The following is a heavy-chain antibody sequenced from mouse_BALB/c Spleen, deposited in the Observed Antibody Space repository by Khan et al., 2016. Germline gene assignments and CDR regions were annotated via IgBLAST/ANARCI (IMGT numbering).Heavy chain of an antibody. CDR3: ASYRYYYGSSSYFDD. CDR1: GYTFTNYG. Sequence: QIQLVQSGPELEKPGKTVKISSKASGYTFTNYGMNWVKQAPGKGLEWMGWINTYSGESTYADDFKGRFAFSLETSANTAYLQLSNLTSEDTATYSGASYRYYYGSSSYFDDWGPGTTVTVSS. D-gene: IGHD1-1*01. J-gene: IGHJ1*01. V-gene: IGHV9-3-1*01. CDR2: INTYSGES.